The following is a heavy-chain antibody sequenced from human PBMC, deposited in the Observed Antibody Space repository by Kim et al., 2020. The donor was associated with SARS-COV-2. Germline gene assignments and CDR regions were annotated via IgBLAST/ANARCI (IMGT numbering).Heavy chain of an antibody. CDR3: ARLPRAMVRGVIGSWFDP. CDR2: IYPGDSDT. Sequence: GESLKISCKGSGYSFTSYWIGWVRQMPGKGLEWMGIIYPGDSDTRYSPSFQGQVTISADKSISTAYLQWSSLKASDTAMYYCARLPRAMVRGVIGSWFDPWGQGTLVTVSS. V-gene: IGHV5-51*01. J-gene: IGHJ5*02. CDR1: GYSFTSYW. D-gene: IGHD3-10*01.